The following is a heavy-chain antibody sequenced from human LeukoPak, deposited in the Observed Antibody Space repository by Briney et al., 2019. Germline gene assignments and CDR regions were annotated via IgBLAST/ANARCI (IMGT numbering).Heavy chain of an antibody. CDR2: IRYDGSNK. CDR3: ARGLKDYGSGSYYFDY. V-gene: IGHV3-30*02. Sequence: GGSLRLSCAASGFTFSSYGMHRVRQAPGKGLEWVAFIRYDGSNKYYADSVKGRFTISRDNSKNTLYLQMNSLRAEDTAVYYCARGLKDYGSGSYYFDYWGQGTLVTVSS. D-gene: IGHD3-10*01. J-gene: IGHJ4*02. CDR1: GFTFSSYG.